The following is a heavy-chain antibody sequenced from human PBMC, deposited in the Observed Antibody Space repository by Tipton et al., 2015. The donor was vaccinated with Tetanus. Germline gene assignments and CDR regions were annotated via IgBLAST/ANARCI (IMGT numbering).Heavy chain of an antibody. D-gene: IGHD6-13*01. CDR3: AGVTAQRTELYFDH. Sequence: LRLSCTVSGGSISSGGYYWTWIRQHPGEGLEWIGYISNSGSTYYNPSLKSRVTISVDTSQKQISLKVNSVTAADTAVYYCAGVTAQRTELYFDHWGQGTLVTVSS. CDR1: GGSISSGGYY. V-gene: IGHV4-31*02. J-gene: IGHJ4*02. CDR2: ISNSGST.